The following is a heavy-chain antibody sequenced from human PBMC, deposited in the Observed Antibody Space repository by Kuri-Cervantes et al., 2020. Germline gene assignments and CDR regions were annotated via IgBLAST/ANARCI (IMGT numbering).Heavy chain of an antibody. CDR1: GYRFSNYG. CDR2: ISAYNGDA. V-gene: IGHV1-18*01. D-gene: IGHD3-22*01. Sequence: ASVKVSCKASGYRFSNYGINWVRQAPGQGLEWMGWISAYNGDANYAQKFQGRVTMTTDTSSSTAYMELRSLRSDDTAVYYCARGTMIVVWMFDYWGQGTLVTVSS. J-gene: IGHJ4*02. CDR3: ARGTMIVVWMFDY.